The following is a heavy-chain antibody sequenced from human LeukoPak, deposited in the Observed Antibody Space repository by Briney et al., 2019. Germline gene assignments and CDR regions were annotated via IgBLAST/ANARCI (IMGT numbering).Heavy chain of an antibody. D-gene: IGHD3-10*01. V-gene: IGHV1-8*01. Sequence: ASVKVSCKASGYTFTSYDINWVRQATGQGLEWMGWMNPNSGNTGYAQKFQGRVTMTRNTSISTAYMELSSLRSEDTAVYYCARGEGFRELLRHNWFDPWGQGTLATVSS. CDR1: GYTFTSYD. CDR2: MNPNSGNT. J-gene: IGHJ5*02. CDR3: ARGEGFRELLRHNWFDP.